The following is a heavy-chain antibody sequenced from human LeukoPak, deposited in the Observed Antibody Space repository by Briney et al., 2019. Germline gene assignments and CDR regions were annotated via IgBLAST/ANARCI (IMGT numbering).Heavy chain of an antibody. CDR3: ARQGAGVSHYDDTGLPRGAFDI. D-gene: IGHD3-22*01. CDR1: GYRFSDYW. CDR2: ILPGDSDT. J-gene: IGHJ3*02. Sequence: GESLKISCKASGYRFSDYWVAWVRQVPGKGLEWSGFILPGDSDTRYSPSFRGQVTISADKSIATVYLQWNSLKASDTAMYYCARQGAGVSHYDDTGLPRGAFDIWGRGTMVTVSS. V-gene: IGHV5-51*01.